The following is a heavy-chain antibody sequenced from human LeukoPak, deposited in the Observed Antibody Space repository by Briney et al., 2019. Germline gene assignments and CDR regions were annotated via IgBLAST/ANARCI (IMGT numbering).Heavy chain of an antibody. D-gene: IGHD3-22*01. CDR3: ATVGLYYYDSSGYPPFDY. CDR2: INHSGST. Sequence: PSETLSLTCAVYGGSFSGYYWSWIRQPPGKGLEWIGEINHSGSTNYNPSLKSRVTISVDTSKNQFSLKLSSVTAADTAVYYCATVGLYYYDSSGYPPFDYWGQGTLVTVSS. V-gene: IGHV4-34*01. CDR1: GGSFSGYY. J-gene: IGHJ4*02.